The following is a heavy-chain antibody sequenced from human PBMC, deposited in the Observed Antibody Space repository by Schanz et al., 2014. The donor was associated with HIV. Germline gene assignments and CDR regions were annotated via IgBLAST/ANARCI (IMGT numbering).Heavy chain of an antibody. CDR1: GFTFDDCA. CDR2: MSWNRRRI. CDR3: AKGIMGATEYYYGMDV. Sequence: EVQLLESGGGLVQPGRSLRLSCIASGFTFDDCAMHWVRQLPGKGLEWVSGMSWNRRRIGYGDAVKGRFTISRDNANNFVYLEMNGLRVEDTALYYCAKGIMGATEYYYGMDVWGQGTMVTVSS. J-gene: IGHJ6*02. D-gene: IGHD1-26*01. V-gene: IGHV3-9*01.